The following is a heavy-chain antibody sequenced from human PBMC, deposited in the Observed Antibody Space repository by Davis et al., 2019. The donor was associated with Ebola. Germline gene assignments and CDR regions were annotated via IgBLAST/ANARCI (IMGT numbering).Heavy chain of an antibody. J-gene: IGHJ4*02. CDR3: ALGFCTRTNCLAEY. CDR2: VFHSGST. Sequence: MPSETLSLTCTVSGGALGSGTHFWSWIRQYPGRGREWIGYVFHSGSTFFNPYLRSRVTISVDTSKNQFSLKLSSVTAADTATYYCALGFCTRTNCLAEYWGQGTLVTVSP. V-gene: IGHV4-61*01. CDR1: GGALGSGTHF. D-gene: IGHD2-2*01.